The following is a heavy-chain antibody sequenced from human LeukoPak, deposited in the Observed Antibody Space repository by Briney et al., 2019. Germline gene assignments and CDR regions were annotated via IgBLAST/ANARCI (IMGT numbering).Heavy chain of an antibody. J-gene: IGHJ4*02. Sequence: PGGSLRLSCAASGFTFSSYAMSWVRQAPGKGVEWVSAISGSGGSTYYADSVKGRFTISRDNSKNTLYLEMNSLRAEDTAVYYCXKNYDSVWXSYRNNXXXXWXQXTLVTVSS. D-gene: IGHD3-16*02. CDR2: ISGSGGST. CDR3: XKNYDSVWXSYRNNXXXX. V-gene: IGHV3-23*01. CDR1: GFTFSSYA.